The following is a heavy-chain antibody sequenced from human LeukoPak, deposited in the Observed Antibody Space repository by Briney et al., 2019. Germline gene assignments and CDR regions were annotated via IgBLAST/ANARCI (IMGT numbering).Heavy chain of an antibody. V-gene: IGHV1-8*02. CDR3: ARVRKWFGELLISFDP. D-gene: IGHD3-10*01. Sequence: GASVKVSCKASGYTFTGHYMHWVRQAPGQGLEWMGWMNPNSGNTGYAQKFQGRVTMTRNTSISTAYMELSSLRSEDTAVYYCARVRKWFGELLISFDPWGQGTLVTVSS. CDR1: GYTFTGHY. CDR2: MNPNSGNT. J-gene: IGHJ5*02.